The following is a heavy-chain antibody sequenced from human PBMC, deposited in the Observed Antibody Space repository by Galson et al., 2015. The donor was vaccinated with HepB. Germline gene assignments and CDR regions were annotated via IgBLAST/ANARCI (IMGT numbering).Heavy chain of an antibody. CDR1: GLTFSNYW. CDR2: INGDGSNT. J-gene: IGHJ4*02. D-gene: IGHD1-26*01. V-gene: IGHV3-74*01. CDR3: AREVGATD. Sequence: SLRLSCAASGLTFSNYWMHWVRQAPGKGLVWVSRINGDGSNTIYADSVKGRFTISRDTAKNSLYLQMNSLRAEDTAVYYCAREVGATDWGQGTLVTVSS.